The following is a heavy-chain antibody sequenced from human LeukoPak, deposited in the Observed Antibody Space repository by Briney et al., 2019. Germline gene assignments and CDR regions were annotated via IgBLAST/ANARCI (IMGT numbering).Heavy chain of an antibody. CDR2: INSDGSTT. CDR3: ARDNYGMDV. Sequence: GGSLRLSCAASGFTFSTYFMHWVRQAPGKGLVWVSRINSDGSTTSHADSVKGRFTISRDNSKNTLYLQMNSLRAEDTAVYYCARDNYGMDVWGQGTTVTVSS. CDR1: GFTFSTYF. V-gene: IGHV3-74*01. J-gene: IGHJ6*02.